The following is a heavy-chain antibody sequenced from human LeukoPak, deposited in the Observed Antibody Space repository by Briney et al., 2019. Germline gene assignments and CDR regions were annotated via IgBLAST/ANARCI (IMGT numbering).Heavy chain of an antibody. CDR1: GYTFTGYY. D-gene: IGHD3-16*01. CDR3: AREGGIRTFGGSRSLDY. J-gene: IGHJ4*02. V-gene: IGHV1-2*02. Sequence: GASVKVSCKASGYTFTGYYMHWVRQAPGQGLEWMGWINPNSGGTNYAQKFQGRVTMTKDTSISTAYMELSRLRSDDTAVYYCAREGGIRTFGGSRSLDYWGQGTLVTVSS. CDR2: INPNSGGT.